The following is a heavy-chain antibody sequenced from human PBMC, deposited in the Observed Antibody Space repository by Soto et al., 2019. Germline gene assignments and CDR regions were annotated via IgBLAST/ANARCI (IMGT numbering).Heavy chain of an antibody. V-gene: IGHV4-4*07. Sequence: QVQLQESGPGLMKPSETLSLTCTVSGASITSSSYWSWIRQPAGKGREWIGRFSLSGTTNYNPSLRSRVTMSADVSKTQFSLRLTSVTAADTALYYCARGMTPPGAPAWYYFDSWGQGTLVTVSS. CDR3: ARGMTPPGAPAWYYFDS. D-gene: IGHD2-8*02. J-gene: IGHJ4*02. CDR2: FSLSGTT. CDR1: GASITSSSY.